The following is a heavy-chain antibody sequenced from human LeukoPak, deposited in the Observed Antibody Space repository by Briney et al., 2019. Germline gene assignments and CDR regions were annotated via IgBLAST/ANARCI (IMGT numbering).Heavy chain of an antibody. Sequence: GGSLRLSCAASGFYFSCYSMNWVRQAPGKGLEWVSSINTGSTYMYYADSVKGRFTISRDNAENSLHLQMYSLRAEDTAVYFCARVEATTGRNYHYYYMDVWGKGTTVTVSS. J-gene: IGHJ6*03. D-gene: IGHD1-1*01. CDR2: INTGSTYM. V-gene: IGHV3-21*01. CDR3: ARVEATTGRNYHYYYMDV. CDR1: GFYFSCYS.